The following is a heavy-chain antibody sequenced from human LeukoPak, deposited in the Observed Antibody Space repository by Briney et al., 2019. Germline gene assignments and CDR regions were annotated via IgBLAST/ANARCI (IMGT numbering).Heavy chain of an antibody. CDR1: GFTFSSYA. J-gene: IGHJ4*02. V-gene: IGHV3-23*01. D-gene: IGHD3-10*01. CDR2: ISGSGGST. CDR3: ARITMVRGVTFDY. Sequence: GGSLRLSCAASGFTFSSYAMSWVRQAPGKGLEWVSAISGSGGSTYYADSVKGRFTISRDNSKNTLYLQMNSLRAEDTAVYYCARITMVRGVTFDYWGQGTLVTVSS.